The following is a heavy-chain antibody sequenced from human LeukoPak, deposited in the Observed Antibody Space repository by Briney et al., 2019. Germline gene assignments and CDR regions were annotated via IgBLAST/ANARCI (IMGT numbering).Heavy chain of an antibody. J-gene: IGHJ4*02. Sequence: PSETLSLTCTVSGGSISSYYWSWIRQPPGKGLEWIGYIYYSGSTNYNPSLKSRATISVDTSKNQFSLKLSSVTAADTAVYYCARHRVTYYDYVWGSYRPYYFDYWGQGTLVTVSS. V-gene: IGHV4-59*08. CDR2: IYYSGST. D-gene: IGHD3-16*02. CDR3: ARHRVTYYDYVWGSYRPYYFDY. CDR1: GGSISSYY.